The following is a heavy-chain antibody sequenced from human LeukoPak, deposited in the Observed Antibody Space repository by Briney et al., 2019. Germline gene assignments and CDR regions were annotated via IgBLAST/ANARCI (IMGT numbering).Heavy chain of an antibody. CDR2: IYYSGST. V-gene: IGHV4-39*07. J-gene: IGHJ4*02. CDR3: ARANWDYGDTGLIDY. Sequence: SETLSLTCTVSGGSISSSSYYWGWIRQPPGKGLEWIGSIYYSGSTNYNPSLKSRVTISVDTSKNQFSLKLSSVTAADTAVYYCARANWDYGDTGLIDYWGQGTLVTVST. D-gene: IGHD4-17*01. CDR1: GGSISSSSYY.